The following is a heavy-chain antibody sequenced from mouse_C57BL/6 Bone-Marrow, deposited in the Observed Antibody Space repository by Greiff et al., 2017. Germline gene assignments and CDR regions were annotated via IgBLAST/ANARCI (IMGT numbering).Heavy chain of an antibody. Sequence: QVQLQQPGAELVKPGASVKMSCKASGYTFTSYWITWVKQRPGQGLEWIGDIYPGSGSTNYNEKFKSKATLTVDTSSSTAYMQLSSLTSEESAVYYCARPYYSNNWYFDVWGTGTTVTVSS. CDR2: IYPGSGST. CDR3: ARPYYSNNWYFDV. J-gene: IGHJ1*03. V-gene: IGHV1-55*01. D-gene: IGHD2-5*01. CDR1: GYTFTSYW.